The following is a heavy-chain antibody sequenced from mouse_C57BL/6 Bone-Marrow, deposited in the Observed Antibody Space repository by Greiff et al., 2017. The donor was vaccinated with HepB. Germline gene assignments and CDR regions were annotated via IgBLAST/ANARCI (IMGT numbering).Heavy chain of an antibody. CDR3: ARHLYYDYDEGYAMDY. J-gene: IGHJ4*01. CDR2: ISSGGSYT. Sequence: EVHLVESGGDLVKPGGSLKLSCAASGFTFSSYGMSWVRQTPDKRLEWVATISSGGSYTYYPDSVKGRFTISRDNAKNTLYLQMSSLKSEDTAMYYCARHLYYDYDEGYAMDYWGQGTSVTVSS. CDR1: GFTFSSYG. V-gene: IGHV5-6*01. D-gene: IGHD2-4*01.